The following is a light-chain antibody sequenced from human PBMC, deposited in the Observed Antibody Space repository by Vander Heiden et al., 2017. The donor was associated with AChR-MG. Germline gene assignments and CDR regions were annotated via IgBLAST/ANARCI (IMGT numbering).Light chain of an antibody. CDR1: EWGYNY. J-gene: IGLJ2*01. V-gene: IGLV3-1*01. CDR3: RAWDSSSEV. Sequence: SYELSHPPPVSVSPGHTATISSTGDEWGYNYACWYRQKPGQAPVLVIYEDSKRPSGVPKRFSGSNSGNTATLTISGTQAMDEADYYCRAWDSSSEVFGGGTKLTVL. CDR2: EDS.